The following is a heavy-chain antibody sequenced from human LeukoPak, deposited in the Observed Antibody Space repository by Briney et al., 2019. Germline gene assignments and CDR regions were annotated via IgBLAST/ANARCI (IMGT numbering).Heavy chain of an antibody. CDR3: TTVRRYDFWSGYQTNDY. CDR1: GFTFSSYA. D-gene: IGHD3-3*01. CDR2: IKSKTDGWTT. V-gene: IGHV3-15*01. J-gene: IGHJ4*02. Sequence: GGFLRLSCAASGFTFSSYAMSWVRQAPGKGLEWVGRIKSKTDGWTTDYAAPVKGRFTISRDDSKNTLYLQMNSLKTEDTAVYYCTTVRRYDFWSGYQTNDYWGQGTLVTVSS.